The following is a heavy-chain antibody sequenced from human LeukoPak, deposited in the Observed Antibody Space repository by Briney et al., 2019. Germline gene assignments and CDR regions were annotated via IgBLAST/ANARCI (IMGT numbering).Heavy chain of an antibody. CDR1: GGSISSYY. V-gene: IGHV4-59*01. D-gene: IGHD5-18*01. CDR2: IYYSGST. CDR3: ARGAAGYSYG. Sequence: SETLSLTCTVSGGSISSYYWSWIRQPPGKGLEWIGYIYYSGSTNYNPSLKSRVTISIDTSKNQFSLRLSSVTAADTAVYYCARGAAGYSYGWGQGSLVTVSS. J-gene: IGHJ4*02.